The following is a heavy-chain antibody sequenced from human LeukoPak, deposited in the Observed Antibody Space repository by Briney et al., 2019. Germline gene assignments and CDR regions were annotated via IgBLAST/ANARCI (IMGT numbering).Heavy chain of an antibody. J-gene: IGHJ6*02. CDR1: GFTFINYW. V-gene: IGHV3-53*01. Sequence: GGSLRLSCAASGFTFINYWMSWVRQAPGKGLEWVSVIYSGGDTYYADSVKGRFTISRDNSKNTLYLQMNSLRAEDTAGYYCASGRGRASDYYYGMDVWGQGTTVTVSS. CDR3: ASGRGRASDYYYGMDV. D-gene: IGHD3-10*01. CDR2: IYSGGDT.